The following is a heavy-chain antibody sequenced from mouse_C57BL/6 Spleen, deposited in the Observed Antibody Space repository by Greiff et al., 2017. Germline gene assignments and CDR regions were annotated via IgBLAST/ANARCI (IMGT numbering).Heavy chain of an antibody. CDR3: TSYDYGAVAY. D-gene: IGHD2-4*01. CDR1: GFTFSSYA. CDR2: ISSGGDYI. V-gene: IGHV5-9-1*02. Sequence: EVKLVESGEGLVKPGGSLKLSCAASGFTFSSYAMSWVRQTPEKRLEWVAYISSGGDYIYYADTVKGRFTISRDNDRNTLYLQMSSLKSEDTAMYYCTSYDYGAVAYWGQGTLVTVSA. J-gene: IGHJ3*01.